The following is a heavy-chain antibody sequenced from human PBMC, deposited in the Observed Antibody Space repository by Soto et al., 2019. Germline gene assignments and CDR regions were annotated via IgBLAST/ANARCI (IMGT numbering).Heavy chain of an antibody. V-gene: IGHV3-74*01. CDR1: GFHLRRYW. J-gene: IGHJ4*02. D-gene: IGHD6-19*01. CDR3: ARGFSGLDY. CDR2: INSDGSSI. Sequence: GGSLRLSCAASGFHLRRYWMDWVRQAPGKGLVWVSRINSDGSSISYADSVKGRFTISRDNAKNTLYLQMKSLRAEDTAVYYCARGFSGLDYWGQGTLVTVSS.